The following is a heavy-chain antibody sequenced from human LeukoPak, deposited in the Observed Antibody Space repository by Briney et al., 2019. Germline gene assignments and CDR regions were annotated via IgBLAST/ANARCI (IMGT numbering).Heavy chain of an antibody. Sequence: SETLSLTCTVSGVSVSSTTYFWSWIRQPPGKGLEWIASINYSGSTYYNPSLKSRVTISVDTSENQFSLKLSSVTAADTAVYYCARYVVYGSGKYYFDYWGQGTLVTVSS. CDR1: GVSVSSTTYF. J-gene: IGHJ4*02. CDR2: INYSGST. CDR3: ARYVVYGSGKYYFDY. V-gene: IGHV4-39*01. D-gene: IGHD3-10*01.